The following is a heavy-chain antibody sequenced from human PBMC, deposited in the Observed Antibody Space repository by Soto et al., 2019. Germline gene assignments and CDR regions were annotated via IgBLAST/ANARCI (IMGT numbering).Heavy chain of an antibody. D-gene: IGHD6-19*01. CDR1: GYTFTGYY. Sequence: ASVKVSCKASGYTFTGYYMHWVRQAPGQGLEWMGWINPNSDGTNYAQKFQGRVTMTRDMSISTAYMELSRLRSDDTAVYYCARDFSSGWPSGWFDPWGQGTLVTVSS. CDR2: INPNSDGT. J-gene: IGHJ5*02. V-gene: IGHV1-2*02. CDR3: ARDFSSGWPSGWFDP.